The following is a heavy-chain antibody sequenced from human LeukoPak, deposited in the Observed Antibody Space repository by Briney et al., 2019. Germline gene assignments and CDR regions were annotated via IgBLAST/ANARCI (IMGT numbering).Heavy chain of an antibody. D-gene: IGHD6-13*01. V-gene: IGHV3-23*01. J-gene: IGHJ4*02. CDR2: ISGSGGST. CDR3: AKLGQLVFFYY. Sequence: GGSLRLSCAASGFTFSSFAMSWFRQAPGKGLEWVSAISGSGGSTYYADSVKGRFTISRDNSKNTLYLQMNSLRAEDTAVYYCAKLGQLVFFYYWGQGTLVTVSS. CDR1: GFTFSSFA.